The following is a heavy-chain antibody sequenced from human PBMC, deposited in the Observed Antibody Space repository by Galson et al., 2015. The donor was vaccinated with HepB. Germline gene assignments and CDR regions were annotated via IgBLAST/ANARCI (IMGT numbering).Heavy chain of an antibody. V-gene: IGHV1-8*01. CDR1: GYTFSTYD. J-gene: IGHJ4*02. CDR3: ARNLPRTGDFCC. CDR2: MSPNSGYT. D-gene: IGHD7-27*01. Sequence: SVKVSCKASGYTFSTYDINWVRQATGQGLEWLGWMSPNSGYTGYAQEFQDRVTMTRDTSISTAYLELNSLRAEDTAVYYCARNLPRTGDFCCWGQGTMVTVSS.